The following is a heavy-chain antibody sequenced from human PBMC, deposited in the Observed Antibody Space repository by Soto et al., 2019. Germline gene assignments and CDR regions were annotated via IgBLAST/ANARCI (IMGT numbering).Heavy chain of an antibody. J-gene: IGHJ5*02. CDR1: GFTFSSYA. D-gene: IGHD3-3*01. CDR3: AKDAAEWYYDFWLVTPNGFDP. V-gene: IGHV3-23*01. CDR2: ISGSGGST. Sequence: EVQLLESGGGLVQPGGSLRLSCAASGFTFSSYAMSWVRQAPGKGLEWVSAISGSGGSTYYADSVKGRFTISRDNSKNTLYLQMNSLRAEDTAVYYCAKDAAEWYYDFWLVTPNGFDPWGQGTLVTVSS.